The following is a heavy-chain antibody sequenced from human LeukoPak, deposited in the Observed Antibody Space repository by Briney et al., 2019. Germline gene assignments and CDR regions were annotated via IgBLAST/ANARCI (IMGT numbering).Heavy chain of an antibody. D-gene: IGHD2-2*01. CDR1: GYTLTELS. Sequence: ASVKVSCKVSGYTLTELSMHWVRQAPGKGLEWMGGFDPEDGETIYAQKFQGRVTMTEDTSTDTAYMELSSLRSEDTAVYYCARSRYCSSTSCSYYYYMDVWGKGTTVTVSS. CDR2: FDPEDGET. V-gene: IGHV1-24*01. CDR3: ARSRYCSSTSCSYYYYMDV. J-gene: IGHJ6*03.